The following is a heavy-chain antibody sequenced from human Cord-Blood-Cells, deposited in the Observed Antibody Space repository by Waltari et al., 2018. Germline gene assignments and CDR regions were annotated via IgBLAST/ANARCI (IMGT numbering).Heavy chain of an antibody. CDR3: AMSIAALGWFDP. V-gene: IGHV4-39*01. D-gene: IGHD6-6*01. CDR2: IYYSGCT. Sequence: QLQLQESGPGLVKPSETLSLTCTVSGGSISSSSYYWGWIRQPPGKGLGWIGSIYYSGCTYYTPSLKSRVTISLDTSKNQFSLKLSSVTAADTAVYYCAMSIAALGWFDPWGQGTLVTVSS. J-gene: IGHJ5*02. CDR1: GGSISSSSYY.